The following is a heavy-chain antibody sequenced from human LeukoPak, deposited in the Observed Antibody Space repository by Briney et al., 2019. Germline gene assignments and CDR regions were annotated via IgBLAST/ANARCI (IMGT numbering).Heavy chain of an antibody. J-gene: IGHJ5*02. CDR3: ARAYYDSSGYYPLGIRWFDP. Sequence: ASVKVSCKASGYTFTSYDINWVRQATGQGLEWMGWMNPNSGNTGYAQKFQGRVTITRNTSISTAYMELSSLRSEDTAVYYCARAYYDSSGYYPLGIRWFDPWGQGTLVTVSS. CDR1: GYTFTSYD. V-gene: IGHV1-8*03. CDR2: MNPNSGNT. D-gene: IGHD3-22*01.